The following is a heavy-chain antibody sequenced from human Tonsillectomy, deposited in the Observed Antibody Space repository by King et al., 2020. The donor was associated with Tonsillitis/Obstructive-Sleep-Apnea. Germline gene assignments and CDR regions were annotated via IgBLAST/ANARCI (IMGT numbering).Heavy chain of an antibody. CDR2: IYHSGST. D-gene: IGHD2-15*01. Sequence: VQLQESGPGLVKPSGTLSLTCAVSGGSISSSNWWSWVRQPPGKGLEWIGKIYHSGSTNYNPSLKSRVTISVDKSKNQFSLKLSSVTAADTAVYYCARPLNSGGNHDAFDIWGQGTMVTVSS. J-gene: IGHJ3*02. V-gene: IGHV4-4*02. CDR3: ARPLNSGGNHDAFDI. CDR1: GGSISSSNW.